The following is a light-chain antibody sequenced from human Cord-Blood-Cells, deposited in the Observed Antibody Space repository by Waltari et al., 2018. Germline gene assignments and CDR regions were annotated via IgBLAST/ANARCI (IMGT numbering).Light chain of an antibody. Sequence: PGERVTLHCRASQSVSSSYLTWYQQKPGQAPRLLIYGASTRATSIPARFSGSGSGTDFTLTISSLQPEDFAVYYCQQDYNLPPLTFGGGTKVEIK. CDR1: QSVSSSY. CDR2: GAS. V-gene: IGKV3D-7*01. J-gene: IGKJ4*01. CDR3: QQDYNLPPLT.